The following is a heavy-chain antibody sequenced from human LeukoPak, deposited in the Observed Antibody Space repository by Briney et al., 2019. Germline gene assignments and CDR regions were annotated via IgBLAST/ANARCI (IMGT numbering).Heavy chain of an antibody. J-gene: IGHJ4*02. CDR3: ATDHLYGSGSYYPIFDY. D-gene: IGHD3-10*01. CDR1: GFTFSSYA. Sequence: GGSLRLSCAASGFTFSSYAMHWVRQAPGKGLEWVAVISYDGSNKYYADSVKGRLTISRDNSKNTLYLQMNSLSAEDTAVYYCATDHLYGSGSYYPIFDYWGQGTLGTVSS. CDR2: ISYDGSNK. V-gene: IGHV3-30*04.